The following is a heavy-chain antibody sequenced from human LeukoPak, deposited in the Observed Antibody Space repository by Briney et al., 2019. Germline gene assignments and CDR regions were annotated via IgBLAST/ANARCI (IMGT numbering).Heavy chain of an antibody. V-gene: IGHV4-59*01. J-gene: IGHJ4*02. CDR2: VYYTGST. Sequence: PSETLSLTCTVSGGSISSYYWSWVRQPPGKGLEWIGFVYYTGSTNYSPSLKSRVTISVDTSKNQFSLKLRSVTAADTAVYFCATLVSTRYYFDYWGQGTLVTVSS. D-gene: IGHD5/OR15-5a*01. CDR3: ATLVSTRYYFDY. CDR1: GGSISSYY.